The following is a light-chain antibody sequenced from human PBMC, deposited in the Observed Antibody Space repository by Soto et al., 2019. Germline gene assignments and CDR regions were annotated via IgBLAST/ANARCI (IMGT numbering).Light chain of an antibody. CDR2: DAS. Sequence: EVVLTQSPATLSLSPGERATLSCRASQSLSSYLAWYQQKPGQAPRLLIYDASNRATDIPARFSGSGSGTDFTLTISSLEPEDLAFYFCQQRGNWPPTFGPGTKVDIK. CDR3: QQRGNWPPT. V-gene: IGKV3-11*01. J-gene: IGKJ3*01. CDR1: QSLSSY.